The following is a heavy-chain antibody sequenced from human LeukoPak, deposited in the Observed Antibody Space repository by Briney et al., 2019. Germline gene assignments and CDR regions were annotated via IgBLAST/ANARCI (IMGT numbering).Heavy chain of an antibody. Sequence: GGSLRLSCAASGFTFSRYWMSWVRQALGKGLEWVANIKEDGREKYYVDSVKGRFTISRDNAKNSLYLQMNSLRAEDTAVYYCARPSSSHYYGMDVWGQGTTVTVSS. CDR2: IKEDGREK. J-gene: IGHJ6*02. CDR1: GFTFSRYW. V-gene: IGHV3-7*03. CDR3: ARPSSSHYYGMDV. D-gene: IGHD6-13*01.